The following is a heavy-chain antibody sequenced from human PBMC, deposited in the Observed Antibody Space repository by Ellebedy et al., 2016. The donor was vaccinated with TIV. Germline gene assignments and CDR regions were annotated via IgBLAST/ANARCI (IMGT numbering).Heavy chain of an antibody. CDR3: ARHPGMYYYYGMDV. V-gene: IGHV5-51*01. Sequence: GGSLRLXCKGSGYSFTLYWIGWVRQMPGKGLEWMGIIYPGDSDTRYSPSFQGQVTISADKSISTAYLQWSSLKASDTAMYYCARHPGMYYYYGMDVWGQGTTITVSS. D-gene: IGHD1-26*01. CDR2: IYPGDSDT. J-gene: IGHJ6*02. CDR1: GYSFTLYW.